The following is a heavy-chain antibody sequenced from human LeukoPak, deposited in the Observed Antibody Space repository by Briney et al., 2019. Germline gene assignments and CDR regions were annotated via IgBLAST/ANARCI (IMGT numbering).Heavy chain of an antibody. CDR1: GGSISSGGYY. CDR2: IYHSGST. CDR3: ARCYDSSGYYAFDI. J-gene: IGHJ3*02. V-gene: IGHV4-61*08. Sequence: SETLSLTCTVSGGSISSGGYYWSWIRQPPGKGLEWIGYIYHSGSTNYNPSLKSRVTISVDTSKNQFSLKLSSVTAADTAVYYCARCYDSSGYYAFDIWGQGTMVTVSS. D-gene: IGHD3-22*01.